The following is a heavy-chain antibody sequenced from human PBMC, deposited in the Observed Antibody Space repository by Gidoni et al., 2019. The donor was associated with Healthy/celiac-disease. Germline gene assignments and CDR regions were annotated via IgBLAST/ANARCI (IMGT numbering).Heavy chain of an antibody. CDR2: IIPIFGTA. D-gene: IGHD3-22*01. J-gene: IGHJ3*02. CDR1: GGTFSSYT. CDR3: ARTYYYDSSGYRSDAFDI. Sequence: QVQLVQSGAEVKKPGSSVKVSCKASGGTFSSYTLSWVRQAPGQGLEWMGGIIPIFGTANYAQKFQGRVTITADESTSTAYMELSSLRSEDTAVYYCARTYYYDSSGYRSDAFDIWGQGTMVTVSS. V-gene: IGHV1-69*01.